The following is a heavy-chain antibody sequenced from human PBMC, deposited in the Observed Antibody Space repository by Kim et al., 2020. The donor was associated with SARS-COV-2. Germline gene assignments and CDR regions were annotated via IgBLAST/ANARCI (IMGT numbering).Heavy chain of an antibody. CDR1: GYTFTSYD. CDR3: ARMDYGSGSSSNWFDP. Sequence: ASVKVSCKASGYTFTSYDINWVRQATGQGLEWMGWMNPNSGNTGYAQKFQGRVTMTRNTSISTAYMELSSLRSEDTAVYYCARMDYGSGSSSNWFDPWGQGTLVTVSS. CDR2: MNPNSGNT. J-gene: IGHJ5*02. V-gene: IGHV1-8*01. D-gene: IGHD3-10*01.